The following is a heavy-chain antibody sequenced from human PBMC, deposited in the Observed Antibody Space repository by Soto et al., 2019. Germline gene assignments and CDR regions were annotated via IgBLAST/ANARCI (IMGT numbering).Heavy chain of an antibody. Sequence: QVQLVESGGGVVQPGTSLRLSCAASGFTLSSHGMHWVRQPPGKGLEWVAVISYDGSRIYYADSVKGRFTISRDNSKNTLYLQMNSLRAEDTAVYHWAKDLKVGDYWYYGMEVWGQGTTVTVSS. CDR1: GFTLSSHG. CDR3: AKDLKVGDYWYYGMEV. D-gene: IGHD4-17*01. V-gene: IGHV3-30*18. CDR2: ISYDGSRI. J-gene: IGHJ6*02.